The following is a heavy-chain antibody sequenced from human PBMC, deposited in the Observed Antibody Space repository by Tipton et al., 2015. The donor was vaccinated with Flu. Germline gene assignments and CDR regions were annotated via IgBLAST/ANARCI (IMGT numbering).Heavy chain of an antibody. V-gene: IGHV4-34*01. J-gene: IGHJ6*03. Sequence: TLSLTCAVYGGSFSGYYWSWIRQPPGKGLEWIGEINHSGSTNYNPSLKSRVTISVDTSKNQFSLKLSSVTAADTAVYYCAGWFGESIDLDQYYYYMDVWGKGTTVTVSS. CDR3: AGWFGESIDLDQYYYYMDV. CDR1: GGSFSGYY. CDR2: INHSGST. D-gene: IGHD3-10*01.